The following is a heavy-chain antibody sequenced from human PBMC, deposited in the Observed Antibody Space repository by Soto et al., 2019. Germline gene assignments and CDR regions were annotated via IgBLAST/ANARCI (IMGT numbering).Heavy chain of an antibody. Sequence: SETLSLTCTVSGGSISSGGYYWSWIRQHPGKGLEWIGYIYHSGSTYYNPSLKSRVTISVDTSKNQFSLKLSSVTAADTAVYYCAREYSTRRVGYSYGTTKPSYYYMDVWATGPRSPSP. CDR2: IYHSGST. CDR1: GGSISSGGYY. V-gene: IGHV4-31*03. CDR3: AREYSTRRVGYSYGTTKPSYYYMDV. D-gene: IGHD5-18*01. J-gene: IGHJ6*03.